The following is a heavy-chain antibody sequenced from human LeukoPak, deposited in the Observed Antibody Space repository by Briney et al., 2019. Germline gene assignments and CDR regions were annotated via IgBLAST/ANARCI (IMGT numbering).Heavy chain of an antibody. CDR3: AKDRVLGDY. Sequence: GRSLRLSCAASGFTFSSYGMHWVRQAPGKGLEWVAVISYDGSNKYYADSVKGRFTISRDNSTNTLYLQMNSLRAEDTAVYYCAKDRVLGDYWGQGTLVTVSS. CDR2: ISYDGSNK. V-gene: IGHV3-30*18. D-gene: IGHD2-8*01. J-gene: IGHJ4*02. CDR1: GFTFSSYG.